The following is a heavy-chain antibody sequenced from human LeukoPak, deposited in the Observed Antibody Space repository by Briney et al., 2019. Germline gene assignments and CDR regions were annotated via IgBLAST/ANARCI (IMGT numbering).Heavy chain of an antibody. CDR2: ISPNSGGT. CDR1: GYTFTDYY. CDR3: ARGRDSGSRTYYCDY. D-gene: IGHD1-26*01. Sequence: ASVKVSFKSSGYTFTDYYLHWVRQAPGQGLEWLAWISPNSGGTTYAQKLQGRVTLTSDTSITTAYMELNRLRSDDTAVYYCARGRDSGSRTYYCDYWGQGTLVTVSS. V-gene: IGHV1-2*02. J-gene: IGHJ4*02.